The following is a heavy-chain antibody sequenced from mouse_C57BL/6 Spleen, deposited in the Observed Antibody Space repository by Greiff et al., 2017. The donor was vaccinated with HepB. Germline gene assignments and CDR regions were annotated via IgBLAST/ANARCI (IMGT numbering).Heavy chain of an antibody. CDR2: ISDGGSYT. V-gene: IGHV5-4*01. Sequence: EVQGVESGGGLVKPGGSLKLSCAASGFTFSSYAMSWVRQTPEKRLEWVATISDGGSYTYYPDNVKGRFTISRDNAKNNLYLQMSQLKSEDTAMYYCARDRRRYYFDYWGQGTTLTVSS. CDR3: ARDRRRYYFDY. CDR1: GFTFSSYA. J-gene: IGHJ2*01. D-gene: IGHD1-1*01.